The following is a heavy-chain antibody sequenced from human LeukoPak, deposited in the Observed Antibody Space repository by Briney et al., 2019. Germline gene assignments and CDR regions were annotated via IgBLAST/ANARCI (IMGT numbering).Heavy chain of an antibody. CDR2: VYHTGNT. J-gene: IGHJ4*02. V-gene: IGHV4-39*01. CDR1: GDSIRSTTNY. D-gene: IGHD3-22*01. CDR3: AHEDYNDFNTFDF. Sequence: SETLSLTCTVSGDSIRSTTNYWGWICQPPGKGLEWIGSVYHTGNTYYNSSLQSRVTLSVDPSKNQFSLKLTSVTAADTAVYYCAHEDYNDFNTFDFWGQGTLVTVSS.